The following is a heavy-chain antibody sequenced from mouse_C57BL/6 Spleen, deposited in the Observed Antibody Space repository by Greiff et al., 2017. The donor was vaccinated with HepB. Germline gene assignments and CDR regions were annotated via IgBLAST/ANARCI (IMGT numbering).Heavy chain of an antibody. Sequence: EVQLVESGGGLVKPGGSLKLSCAASGFTFSDYGMHWVRQAPEKGLEWVAYISSGSSTIYYADTVKGRFTISRDNAKNTLFLQMTSLRSEDTAMYYCARPFITTVAYAMDYWGQGTSVTVSS. CDR1: GFTFSDYG. D-gene: IGHD1-1*01. CDR3: ARPFITTVAYAMDY. J-gene: IGHJ4*01. CDR2: ISSGSSTI. V-gene: IGHV5-17*01.